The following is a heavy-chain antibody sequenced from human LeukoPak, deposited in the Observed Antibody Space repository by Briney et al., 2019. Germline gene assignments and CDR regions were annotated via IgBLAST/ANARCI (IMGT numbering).Heavy chain of an antibody. V-gene: IGHV3-66*01. CDR1: GFTVNNNY. D-gene: IGHD1-26*01. J-gene: IGHJ6*02. CDR3: AREGEQYVGVEYYYYGMDV. CDR2: IYSGGST. Sequence: GGSLRLSCAASGFTVNNNYMSWVRQAPGKGLEWVSVIYSGGSTYYADSVKGRFTISRDNSKNTVYLQMISLRAEDTAVYYCAREGEQYVGVEYYYYGMDVWGQGTTVTVSS.